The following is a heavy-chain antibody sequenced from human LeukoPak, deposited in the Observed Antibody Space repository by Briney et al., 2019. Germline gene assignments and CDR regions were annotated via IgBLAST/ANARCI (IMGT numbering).Heavy chain of an antibody. J-gene: IGHJ4*02. CDR3: ARDQVARDIVVVLTASGTIDY. V-gene: IGHV1-2*02. D-gene: IGHD2-15*01. Sequence: GASVKVSCKASGYTFTGYYMLWVRQAPGQGLEWMGWINPNSGGTNYAQKFQGRVTMTRDTSISTAYMELSRLRSDDTAVYYCARDQVARDIVVVLTASGTIDYWGQGTLVTVSS. CDR1: GYTFTGYY. CDR2: INPNSGGT.